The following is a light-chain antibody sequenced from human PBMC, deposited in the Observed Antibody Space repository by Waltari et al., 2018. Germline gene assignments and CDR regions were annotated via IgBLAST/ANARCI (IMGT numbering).Light chain of an antibody. Sequence: DIKMPQSPSSVSASVGDSVNLTCRASQDINGYLTWYQQKPGKAPKLLIYAASSLQTGVPSRFSGGRSGTDFTLTITGLQPEDFATYFCQQGNTFPPTFGQGTKVDIK. V-gene: IGKV1-12*01. CDR3: QQGNTFPPT. CDR1: QDINGY. CDR2: AAS. J-gene: IGKJ1*01.